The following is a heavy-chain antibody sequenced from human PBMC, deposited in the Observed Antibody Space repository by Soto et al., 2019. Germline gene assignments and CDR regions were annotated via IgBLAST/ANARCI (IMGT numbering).Heavy chain of an antibody. CDR3: ARGLTMVRGGKSPYGMDV. J-gene: IGHJ6*02. CDR2: INPSGGST. D-gene: IGHD3-10*01. V-gene: IGHV1-46*01. CDR1: GYTFTSYY. Sequence: ASVKVSCKASGYTFTSYYMHWVRQAPGQGLEWMGIINPSGGSTSYAQKFQGRVTMTRDTSTSTVYMELSSLRSEDTAVYYCARGLTMVRGGKSPYGMDVWGRGTTVTVSS.